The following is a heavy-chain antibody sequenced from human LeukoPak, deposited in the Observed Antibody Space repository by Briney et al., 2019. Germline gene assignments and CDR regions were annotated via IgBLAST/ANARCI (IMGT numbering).Heavy chain of an antibody. J-gene: IGHJ4*02. Sequence: ASVKVSCKTSGYTFTGYYMHWVRQAPGQGLEWMGWINPNSGGTNCAQKFQGRVTMTRDTSINTAYMELSRLRSDDTAVYYCARAVGAKGDDYWGQGTLVTVSS. V-gene: IGHV1-2*02. CDR3: ARAVGAKGDDY. CDR1: GYTFTGYY. D-gene: IGHD1-26*01. CDR2: INPNSGGT.